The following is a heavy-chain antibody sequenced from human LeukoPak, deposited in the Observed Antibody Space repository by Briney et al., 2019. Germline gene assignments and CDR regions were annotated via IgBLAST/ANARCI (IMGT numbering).Heavy chain of an antibody. Sequence: PSETLSLTCTVPGGSISSSYYWGWIRQPPGKGLEWIGSMYYSGSTYYNPSLKSRVTISVDTSKNQFSLKLSSVTAADTAVYYCARQYYYNRAIYSKLDYWGQGTLVTVSS. CDR2: MYYSGST. D-gene: IGHD3-22*01. J-gene: IGHJ4*02. CDR1: GGSISSSYY. V-gene: IGHV4-39*01. CDR3: ARQYYYNRAIYSKLDY.